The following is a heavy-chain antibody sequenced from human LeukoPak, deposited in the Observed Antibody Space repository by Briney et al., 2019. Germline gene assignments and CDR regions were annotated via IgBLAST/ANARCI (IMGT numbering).Heavy chain of an antibody. V-gene: IGHV1-69*06. CDR3: ARSSVVTAMVHLDY. D-gene: IGHD2-21*02. Sequence: SVKVSCKASGYTFTGYYMHWVRQAPGQGLEWMGWINPIFGTANYAQKFQGRVTITADKSTSTAYMELSSLRSEDTAVYYCARSSVVTAMVHLDYWGQGTLVTVSS. J-gene: IGHJ4*02. CDR1: GYTFTGYY. CDR2: INPIFGTA.